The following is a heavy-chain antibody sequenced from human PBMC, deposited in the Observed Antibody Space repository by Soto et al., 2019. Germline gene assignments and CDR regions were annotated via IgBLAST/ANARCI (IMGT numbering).Heavy chain of an antibody. J-gene: IGHJ6*01. CDR3: ARLGSSPRFNHYGMDV. CDR2: IDPSDSYT. Sequence: GESLTISCKGSGYSFTSYWIIWVPQMPGKGLEWMGRIDPSDSYTNYSPSFQGHVTISADKSISTAYLQWSSLKSSDTAMYYCARLGSSPRFNHYGMDVWGQGTTVTVSS. CDR1: GYSFTSYW. D-gene: IGHD6-6*01. V-gene: IGHV5-10-1*01.